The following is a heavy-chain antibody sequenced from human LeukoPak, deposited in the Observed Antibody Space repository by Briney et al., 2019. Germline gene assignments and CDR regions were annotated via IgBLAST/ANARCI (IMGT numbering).Heavy chain of an antibody. D-gene: IGHD1-26*01. CDR1: GYTFPSYY. CDR3: ARDPLRGVGAFYYFDY. Sequence: ASVKVSCKASGYTFPSYYMHWLRQAPGQGLEWMGIINPSGDSTTYAQKFQGRVTMTRDTSTNTVYMELSSLKSEDTAVYHCARDPLRGVGAFYYFDYWGQGTLVTVSS. CDR2: INPSGDST. V-gene: IGHV1-46*01. J-gene: IGHJ4*02.